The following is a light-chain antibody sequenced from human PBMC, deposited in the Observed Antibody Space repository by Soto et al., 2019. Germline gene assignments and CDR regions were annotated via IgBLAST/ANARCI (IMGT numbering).Light chain of an antibody. CDR2: DVF. CDR1: SSDVGGYNY. V-gene: IGLV2-14*03. J-gene: IGLJ1*01. Sequence: QSVLTQDASVSGSPGQWITISCTGTSSDVGGYNYVSWYQHHPGKAPKLMIYDVFTRPSGVSNRFSGSKSGNTASLTISALQAEDEADYYCTSWTSTSTYVFGSGTKVTVL. CDR3: TSWTSTSTYV.